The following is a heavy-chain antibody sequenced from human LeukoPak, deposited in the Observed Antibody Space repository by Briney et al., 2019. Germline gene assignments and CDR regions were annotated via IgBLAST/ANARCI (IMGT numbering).Heavy chain of an antibody. J-gene: IGHJ4*02. CDR1: GFIFSTYN. D-gene: IGHD2-2*01. Sequence: GGSLRLSCAASGFIFSTYNMNWVRQAPGKGLEWVSSISSSSSYIYYADSVKGRFTISRDNAKNSLYLQMNSLRAEDTAVYYCARALVVVPAATFDYWGQGTLVTVSS. V-gene: IGHV3-21*01. CDR3: ARALVVVPAATFDY. CDR2: ISSSSSYI.